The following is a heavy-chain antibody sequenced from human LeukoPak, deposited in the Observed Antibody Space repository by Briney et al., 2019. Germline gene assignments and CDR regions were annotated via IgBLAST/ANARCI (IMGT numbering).Heavy chain of an antibody. V-gene: IGHV1-18*04. D-gene: IGHD2-2*03. CDR1: GYTFTGYY. J-gene: IGHJ4*02. CDR2: ISAYNGNT. CDR3: ARDTMDIVVVPAAITDY. Sequence: ASVKVSCKASGYTFTGYYMRWVRQAPGQGLEWMGWISAYNGNTNYAQKLQGRVTMTTDTSTSTAYMELRSLRSDDTAVYYCARDTMDIVVVPAAITDYWGQGTLVTVSS.